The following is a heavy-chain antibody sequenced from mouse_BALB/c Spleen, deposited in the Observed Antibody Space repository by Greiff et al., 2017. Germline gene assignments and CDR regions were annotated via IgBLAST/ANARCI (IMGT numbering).Heavy chain of an antibody. J-gene: IGHJ4*01. CDR2: ISNGGGST. CDR1: GFTFSSYT. CDR3: ARQGGDDAMDY. Sequence: EGMLVESGGGLVQPGGSLKLSCAASGFTFSSYTMSWVRQTPEKRLEWVAYISNGGGSTYYPDTVKGRFTISRDNAKNTLYLQMSSLKSEDTAMYYCARQGGDDAMDYWGQGTSVTVSS. D-gene: IGHD3-3*01. V-gene: IGHV5-12-2*01.